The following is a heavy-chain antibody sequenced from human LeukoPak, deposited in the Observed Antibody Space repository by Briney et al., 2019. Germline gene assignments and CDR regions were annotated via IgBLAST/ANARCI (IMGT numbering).Heavy chain of an antibody. CDR3: ARHENIVVVAAATAFDY. D-gene: IGHD2-15*01. J-gene: IGHJ4*02. CDR1: GGSISSSSHF. Sequence: SETLSLTCSVSGGSISSSSHFWGWIRQPPGKGLEWIGIKYYSGNTYYNPSLKSRVTMSVDTSKNHFSLKVTSVTAADTAMYYCARHENIVVVAAATAFDYWGQGTLVTASS. CDR2: KYYSGNT. V-gene: IGHV4-39*01.